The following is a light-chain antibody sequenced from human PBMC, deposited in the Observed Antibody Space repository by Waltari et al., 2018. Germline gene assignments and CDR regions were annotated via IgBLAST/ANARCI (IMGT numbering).Light chain of an antibody. J-gene: IGLJ2*01. CDR3: SSYTGSNYLV. V-gene: IGLV2-8*01. CDR2: EVT. Sequence: QSALTQPPSASGSPGQSDTISCTGTSSDVGGYNYVSWYQQYPGQAPKLVIYEVTKRPLGVSGRFSGSKSGDTASLTVSWLQAEDEATYFCSSYTGSNYLVFGGGTQLTVL. CDR1: SSDVGGYNY.